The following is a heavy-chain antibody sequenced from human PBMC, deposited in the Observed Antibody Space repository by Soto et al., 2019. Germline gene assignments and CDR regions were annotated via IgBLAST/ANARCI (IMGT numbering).Heavy chain of an antibody. Sequence: TSETLSLTCTVAGGSLSSYYLSWIRQPPGKGLEWIGSIYYSGTTYKKPSLKSRVTISVDRSKNQFSLKLSSVTAADTAVYYCARHFSVDYFDYWGQEPWSPSPQ. J-gene: IGHJ4*01. V-gene: IGHV4-59*05. CDR1: GGSLSSYY. CDR3: ARHFSVDYFDY. CDR2: IYYSGTT.